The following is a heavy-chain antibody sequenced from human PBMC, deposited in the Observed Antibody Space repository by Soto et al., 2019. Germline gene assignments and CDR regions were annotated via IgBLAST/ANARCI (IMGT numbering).Heavy chain of an antibody. J-gene: IGHJ5*01. V-gene: IGHV4-30-4*01. CDR2: IYKSATT. CDR3: ARGRYCLTGRCFPNWFDS. Sequence: SETLSLTCSVSGDSISTVDYFWAWIRQPPGQALEYIGYIYKSATTYYNPSFESRVAISLDTSKSQLSLNVTSVTAADTAVYFCARGRYCLTGRCFPNWFDSWGQGTLVTVSS. D-gene: IGHD2-15*01. CDR1: GDSISTVDYF.